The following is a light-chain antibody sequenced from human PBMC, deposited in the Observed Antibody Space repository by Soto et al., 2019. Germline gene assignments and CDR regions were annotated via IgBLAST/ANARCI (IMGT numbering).Light chain of an antibody. CDR3: QQFNAYPLT. V-gene: IGKV1-9*01. Sequence: DIQLTQSPSFLSASVGDRVTISCRASQGISDYLAWYQQKPGKAPKLLIYAASTWQSGVPSRFSGSASGTEFTLTSSRLQPEDFATYFCQQFNAYPLTFGGGTMVEIK. J-gene: IGKJ4*01. CDR2: AAS. CDR1: QGISDY.